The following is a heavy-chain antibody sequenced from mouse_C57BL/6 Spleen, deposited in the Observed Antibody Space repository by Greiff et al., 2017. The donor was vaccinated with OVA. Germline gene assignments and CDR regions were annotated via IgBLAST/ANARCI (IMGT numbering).Heavy chain of an antibody. CDR2: IRNKANGYTT. Sequence: DVMLVESGGGLVQPGGSLSLSCAASGFTFTDYYMSWVRQPPGKALEWLGFIRNKANGYTTEYSASVKGRFTISRDNSQSILYLQMNALRAEDSATYYCARSVVAKGYFDYWGQGTTLTVSS. V-gene: IGHV7-3*01. D-gene: IGHD1-1*01. CDR3: ARSVVAKGYFDY. CDR1: GFTFTDYY. J-gene: IGHJ2*01.